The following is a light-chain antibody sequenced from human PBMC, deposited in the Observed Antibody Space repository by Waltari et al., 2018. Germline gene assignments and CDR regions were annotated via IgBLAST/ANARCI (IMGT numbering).Light chain of an antibody. CDR1: QSVSSY. CDR3: QQRSNWPRT. CDR2: DAS. J-gene: IGKJ1*01. V-gene: IGKV3-11*01. Sequence: EIVLTQSPATLSLSPGERATLSCRASQSVSSYLAWYQQKPGQAPRLLIYDASNRATGIAGRFRGSGSGTDFTLTISSLEPEDFAVYYCQQRSNWPRTFGQGTKVEIK.